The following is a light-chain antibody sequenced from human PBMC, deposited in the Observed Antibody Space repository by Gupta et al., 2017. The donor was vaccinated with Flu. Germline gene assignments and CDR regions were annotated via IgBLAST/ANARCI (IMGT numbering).Light chain of an antibody. Sequence: DIQMTQSPSSLSASVGDRVTITCRASQSISIYLNWYQQKPGNAPKLLIYAASTLQTGVPSRFSGSGSGTDFTLTISSLQPEDFATYYWQQSYTTLRTFGQGTKLEIK. V-gene: IGKV1-39*01. CDR2: AAS. CDR1: QSISIY. J-gene: IGKJ2*01. CDR3: QQSYTTLRT.